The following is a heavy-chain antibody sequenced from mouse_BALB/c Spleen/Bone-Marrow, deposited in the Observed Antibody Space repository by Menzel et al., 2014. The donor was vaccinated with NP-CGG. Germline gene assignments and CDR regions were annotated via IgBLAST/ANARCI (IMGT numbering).Heavy chain of an antibody. CDR3: ARSTMITTGYYYAMDY. Sequence: EVMLVESGGGLVQPGGSRKVSCAASGFTFSSSGMHWVRQAPEKGLEWVAYISSGSSTIYYADTVKGRFTISRDNPKNTLFLQMTSRRSEDTAMYYCARSTMITTGYYYAMDYWGQGTSVTVSS. CDR1: GFTFSSSG. J-gene: IGHJ4*01. D-gene: IGHD2-4*01. CDR2: ISSGSSTI. V-gene: IGHV5-17*02.